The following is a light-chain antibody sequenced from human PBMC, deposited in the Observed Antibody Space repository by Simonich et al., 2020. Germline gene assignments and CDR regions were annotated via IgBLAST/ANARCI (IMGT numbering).Light chain of an antibody. V-gene: IGKV1-NL1*01. CDR3: QQYYSTPPLT. Sequence: DIQMTQSPSSLSASVGDRVTITCRASPGISNSLAWYQQKPGKAPKLLLYAASRLEIGVPSRFSGSGSGTDYTLTISSLQPEDFATDYCQQYYSTPPLTFGGGTKVEIK. CDR2: AAS. J-gene: IGKJ4*01. CDR1: PGISNS.